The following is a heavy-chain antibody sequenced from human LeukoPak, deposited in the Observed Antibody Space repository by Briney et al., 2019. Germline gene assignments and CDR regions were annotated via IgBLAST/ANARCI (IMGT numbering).Heavy chain of an antibody. CDR3: AKTFMTTLGDGY. J-gene: IGHJ4*02. CDR2: IWYDGSNK. Sequence: GGSLRLSCAASGFTFSSYGMHWVRQAPGKGLEWVAVIWYDGSNKYYADSVKGRFTISRDNSKNTLYLQMNSLRAEDTAVYYCAKTFMTTLGDGYWGQGTLVTVSS. D-gene: IGHD4-11*01. CDR1: GFTFSSYG. V-gene: IGHV3-33*06.